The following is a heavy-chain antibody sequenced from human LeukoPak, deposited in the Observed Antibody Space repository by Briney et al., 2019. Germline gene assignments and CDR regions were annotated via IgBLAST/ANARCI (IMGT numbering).Heavy chain of an antibody. V-gene: IGHV3-23*01. Sequence: AGGSLRLSCAASGFTFSSYAMSWVRQAPGKGLEWVSAISGSGGSTYYADSVKGRFTISRDNSKNTLYLQMNSLRAEDTAVYYCAKLGDPAPGPFDYWGQGTLVTVSS. D-gene: IGHD2-21*02. J-gene: IGHJ4*02. CDR1: GFTFSSYA. CDR2: ISGSGGST. CDR3: AKLGDPAPGPFDY.